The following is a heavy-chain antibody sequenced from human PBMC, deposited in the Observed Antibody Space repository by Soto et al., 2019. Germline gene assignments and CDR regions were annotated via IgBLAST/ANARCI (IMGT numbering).Heavy chain of an antibody. V-gene: IGHV1-8*01. CDR3: AREIKPTHYDILTGLQSHYYYYSGMDV. Sequence: GASVKVSGKASGYTFTSYDINWVRQATGQGLEWLGWMNPNSGNTGYAQKFQGRDTMTRNTSISTAYMELSSLRSEDTAVYYCAREIKPTHYDILTGLQSHYYYYSGMDVWGQGTTVTVSS. CDR1: GYTFTSYD. CDR2: MNPNSGNT. D-gene: IGHD3-9*01. J-gene: IGHJ6*02.